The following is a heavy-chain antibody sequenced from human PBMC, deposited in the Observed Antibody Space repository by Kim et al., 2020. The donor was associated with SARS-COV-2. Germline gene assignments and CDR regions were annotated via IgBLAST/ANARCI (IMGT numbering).Heavy chain of an antibody. D-gene: IGHD3-16*01. CDR3: ARPLYDYVWGTY. V-gene: IGHV3-74*01. Sequence: NYADSEKGRFTISRDNAKNTLYLQMTSLSAEDTAIYYCARPLYDYVWGTYWGQGTLVTVSS. J-gene: IGHJ4*02.